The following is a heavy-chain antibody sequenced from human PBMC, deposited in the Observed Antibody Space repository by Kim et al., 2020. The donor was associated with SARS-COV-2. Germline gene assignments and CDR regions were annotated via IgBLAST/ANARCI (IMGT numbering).Heavy chain of an antibody. CDR1: GFTFSSYG. J-gene: IGHJ6*02. D-gene: IGHD3-22*01. CDR2: ISYDGSNK. Sequence: GGSLRLSCAASGFTFSSYGMHWVRQAPGKGLEWVAVISYDGSNKYYADSVKGRFTISRDNSKNTLYLQMNSLRAEDTAVYYCAKDLGLTMIVVVTNYGMDVWGQGNPVTVSS. CDR3: AKDLGLTMIVVVTNYGMDV. V-gene: IGHV3-30*18.